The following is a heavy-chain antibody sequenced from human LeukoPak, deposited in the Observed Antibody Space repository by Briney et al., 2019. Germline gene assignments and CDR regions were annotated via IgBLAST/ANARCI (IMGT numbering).Heavy chain of an antibody. Sequence: PSQTLSLTCSVFGGSISSGSHFWSWIRQLPGKGLEWLGYVDYSGTIYYNSSLESRLTLSVGTSNNQFSLDLRSMTAADTAVYYCARGRLARIPYFDSWGQGALVAVSS. D-gene: IGHD6-19*01. CDR3: ARGRLARIPYFDS. J-gene: IGHJ4*02. CDR1: GGSISSGSHF. V-gene: IGHV4-31*03. CDR2: VDYSGTI.